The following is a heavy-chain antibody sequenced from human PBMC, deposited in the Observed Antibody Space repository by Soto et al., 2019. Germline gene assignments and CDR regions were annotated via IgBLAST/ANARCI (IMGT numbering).Heavy chain of an antibody. D-gene: IGHD1-1*01. V-gene: IGHV1-18*01. CDR1: GYAFTTYG. J-gene: IGHJ4*02. CDR3: ARGRYGDY. CDR2: ISAHNGNT. Sequence: QVHLVQSGAEVKKPGASVKVSCKGSGYAFTTYGITWVRQAPGQGLEWMGWISAHNGNTNYAQKRQGRVTVTRDPSTSTAYLELRSLRSADTAVYYCARGRYGDYWGQGALVTVSS.